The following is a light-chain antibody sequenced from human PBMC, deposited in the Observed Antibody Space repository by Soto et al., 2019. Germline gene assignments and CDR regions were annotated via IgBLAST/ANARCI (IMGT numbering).Light chain of an antibody. Sequence: DIQLTQSPSTLPASVGDRVAITCRASQSISSWLAWYQQKPGKAPKLLIYKASTLKSGVQSRFRGSGSGTEFTLTISSLQSEDFATYYCQHYNSYSEAVGQVTKVDIK. CDR1: QSISSW. CDR3: QHYNSYSEA. J-gene: IGKJ1*01. V-gene: IGKV1-5*03. CDR2: KAS.